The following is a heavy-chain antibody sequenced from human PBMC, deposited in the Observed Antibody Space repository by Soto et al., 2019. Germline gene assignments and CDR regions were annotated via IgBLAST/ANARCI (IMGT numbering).Heavy chain of an antibody. D-gene: IGHD1-26*01. Sequence: PGGSLRLSCAASGFTFSSYAMSWVRQAPGKGLEWVPAISGSGGSTYYADSVKGRFTISRDNSKNTLYLQMNSLRAEDTAVYYCAKDPGWELLFWFDPWGQGTLVTVSS. CDR1: GFTFSSYA. CDR2: ISGSGGST. J-gene: IGHJ5*02. V-gene: IGHV3-23*01. CDR3: AKDPGWELLFWFDP.